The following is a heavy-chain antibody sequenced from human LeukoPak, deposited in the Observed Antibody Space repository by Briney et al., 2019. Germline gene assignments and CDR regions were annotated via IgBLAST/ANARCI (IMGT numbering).Heavy chain of an antibody. D-gene: IGHD6-13*01. CDR3: ARPHTGYSSSWSYWYFDL. V-gene: IGHV3-30-3*01. J-gene: IGHJ2*01. CDR2: ISYDGSNK. CDR1: GFTFSSYA. Sequence: PGGSLRLSCAASGFTFSSYAMHWVRQAPGKGLEWVAVISYDGSNKYYADSVKGRFTISRDNSKNTLYLQMNSLRAEDTAVYYCARPHTGYSSSWSYWYFDLWGRGTLVTVSS.